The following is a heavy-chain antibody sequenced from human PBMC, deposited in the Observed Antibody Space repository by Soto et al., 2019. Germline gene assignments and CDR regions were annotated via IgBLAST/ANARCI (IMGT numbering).Heavy chain of an antibody. V-gene: IGHV4-30-2*01. CDR2: IYDSGSN. CDR1: GGSISSSGYS. J-gene: IGHJ4*02. D-gene: IGHD2-2*01. Sequence: PSETLSLTCAVSGGSISSSGYSWSWIRQPPGKGLELIGYIYDSGSNYYNSSLKNRVTISIDRSKNQFFLKLKSVTAADTAVYCCARLVVVSPVANVWGQGTLVTVSS. CDR3: ARLVVVSPVANV.